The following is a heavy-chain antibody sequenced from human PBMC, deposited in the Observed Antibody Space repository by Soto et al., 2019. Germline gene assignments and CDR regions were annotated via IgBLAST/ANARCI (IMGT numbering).Heavy chain of an antibody. CDR1: DDSINSDKYY. D-gene: IGHD3-9*01. J-gene: IGHJ4*02. Sequence: QLQLQESGPGLVKPSETLSLTCSVSDDSINSDKYYWGWIRQPPGKGLEWIGSIYYRGNADYNPSLQTRVTTSLDKSKSQCSLKLNSVTAADSSVYFCARLEGLATISYYFDFWGPGALVTVSS. CDR2: IYYRGNA. V-gene: IGHV4-39*01. CDR3: ARLEGLATISYYFDF.